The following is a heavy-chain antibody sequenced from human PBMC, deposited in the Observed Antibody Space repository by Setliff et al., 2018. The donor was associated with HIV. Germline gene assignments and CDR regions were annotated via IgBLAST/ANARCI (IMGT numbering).Heavy chain of an antibody. CDR2: ISAYNGNT. CDR1: GYTFTSYG. D-gene: IGHD3-22*01. CDR3: ARDPPGWRYDSSGYTDY. V-gene: IGHV1-18*01. J-gene: IGHJ4*02. Sequence: ASVKVSCKASGYTFTSYGISWVRQAPGQGLEWMGWISAYNGNTNYAQKLQGRVTMTTDTSTSTAYMELRSLRSDDTAVYYCARDPPGWRYDSSGYTDYWGQGTLVTVSS.